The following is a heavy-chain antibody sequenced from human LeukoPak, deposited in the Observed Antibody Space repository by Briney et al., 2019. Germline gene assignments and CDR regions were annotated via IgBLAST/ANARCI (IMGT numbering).Heavy chain of an antibody. Sequence: GGSLRLSCAGSGFTFSDYYMSWIRQAPGKGLEWVAYISSTGNTIFDADSVKGRFLISRDNAKNSLYLQMNSLRAEDTAVYYCASLPRITIFGVVRGLSSWGQGTLVTVSS. CDR1: GFTFSDYY. CDR3: ASLPRITIFGVVRGLSS. CDR2: ISSTGNTI. V-gene: IGHV3-11*01. D-gene: IGHD3-3*01. J-gene: IGHJ5*02.